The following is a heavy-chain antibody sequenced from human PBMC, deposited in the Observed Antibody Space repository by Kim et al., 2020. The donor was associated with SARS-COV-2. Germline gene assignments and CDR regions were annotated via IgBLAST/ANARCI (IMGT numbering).Heavy chain of an antibody. Sequence: GGSLRLSCAASGFTFGDYAMHWVRQAPGKGLEWVAGISWNSGSICYADSVKGRFTISRDNAKNSLYLQMNSLRAEDTALYYCAKDSPSVYDILTGYYNGYFDYWGQGTLVTVSS. D-gene: IGHD3-9*01. J-gene: IGHJ4*02. CDR1: GFTFGDYA. V-gene: IGHV3-9*01. CDR3: AKDSPSVYDILTGYYNGYFDY. CDR2: ISWNSGSI.